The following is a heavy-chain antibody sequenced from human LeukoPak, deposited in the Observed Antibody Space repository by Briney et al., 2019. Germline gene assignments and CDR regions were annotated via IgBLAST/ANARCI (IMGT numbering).Heavy chain of an antibody. CDR2: INPSGGST. Sequence: ASVKVSCKASGGTFSSYAISWVRQAPGQGLEWMGIINPSGGSTSYAQKFQGRVTMTRDMSTSTVYMELSSLRSEDTAVYYCAREGVVNSSGYYYYWGQGTLVTVSS. CDR3: AREGVVNSSGYYYY. V-gene: IGHV1-46*01. J-gene: IGHJ4*02. CDR1: GGTFSSYA. D-gene: IGHD3-22*01.